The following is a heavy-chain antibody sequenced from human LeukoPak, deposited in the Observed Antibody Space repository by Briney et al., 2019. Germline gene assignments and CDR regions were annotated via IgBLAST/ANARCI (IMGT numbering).Heavy chain of an antibody. CDR1: GFTFSSYS. Sequence: GGSLRLSCAASGFTFSSYSMNWVRQAPGKGLEWVVVISYDGSNKYYADSVKGRFTISRDNSKNTLYLQMNSLRAEDTAVYYCARAGGSYSSSWYADYWGQGTLVTVSS. D-gene: IGHD6-13*01. CDR2: ISYDGSNK. J-gene: IGHJ4*02. V-gene: IGHV3-30*03. CDR3: ARAGGSYSSSWYADY.